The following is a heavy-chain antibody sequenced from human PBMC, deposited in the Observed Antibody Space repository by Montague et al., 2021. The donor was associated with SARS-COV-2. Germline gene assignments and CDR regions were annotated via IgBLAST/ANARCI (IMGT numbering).Heavy chain of an antibody. CDR3: ARVRSITMIVVVITPMGWCDP. CDR2: IYHSGST. D-gene: IGHD3-22*01. Sequence: SESLSLTCTVSGYSISSGYYRGWIRQPPGKGLEWIGSIYHSGSTYYNPSLKSRVTISVDTSKNQFSLKLSSVTAADTAVYYCARVRSITMIVVVITPMGWCDPWGQGTLVTVSS. J-gene: IGHJ5*02. CDR1: GYSISSGYY. V-gene: IGHV4-38-2*02.